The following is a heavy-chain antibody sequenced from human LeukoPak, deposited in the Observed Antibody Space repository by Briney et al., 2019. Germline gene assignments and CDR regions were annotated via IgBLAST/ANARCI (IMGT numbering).Heavy chain of an antibody. V-gene: IGHV1-69*13. CDR2: IIPIFGTA. Sequence: SVKVSCKASGGTFISYAISWVRQAPGQGLEWMGGIIPIFGTANYAQKFQGRVTITADESTSTAYMELSSLRSEDTAVYYCARAIDCSSTSCYSPLRYYYYGMDVWGQGTTVTVSS. CDR1: GGTFISYA. J-gene: IGHJ6*02. CDR3: ARAIDCSSTSCYSPLRYYYYGMDV. D-gene: IGHD2-2*01.